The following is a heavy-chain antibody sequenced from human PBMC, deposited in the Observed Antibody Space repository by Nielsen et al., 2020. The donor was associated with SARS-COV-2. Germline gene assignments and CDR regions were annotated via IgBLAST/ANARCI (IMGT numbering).Heavy chain of an antibody. CDR2: INPSGGST. CDR3: ASPLSSSSTTGYGMDV. CDR1: GYTFTSYG. Sequence: ASVKVSCKASGYTFTSYGISWVRQAPGQGLEWMGIINPSGGSTSYAQKFQGRVTMTRDTSTSTVYMELSSLRSEDTAVYYCASPLSSSSTTGYGMDVWGQGTTVTVSS. V-gene: IGHV1-46*01. J-gene: IGHJ6*02. D-gene: IGHD6-6*01.